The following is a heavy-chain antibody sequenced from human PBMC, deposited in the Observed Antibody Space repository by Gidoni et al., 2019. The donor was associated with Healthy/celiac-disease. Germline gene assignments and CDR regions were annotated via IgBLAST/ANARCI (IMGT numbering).Heavy chain of an antibody. CDR2: ISYSGST. CDR1: GGSISSSSYY. V-gene: IGHV4-39*07. CDR3: ARAAHYYDSSGPSGWFDP. D-gene: IGHD3-22*01. Sequence: QLQLPESGPGLVKPSETLSLTCTVYGGSISSSSYYWGWIRQPPGKGLEWIGRISYSGSTYYNPSLKSRVTRSVDTSKNPFSLKLSSVTAADTAVYYCARAAHYYDSSGPSGWFDPWGQGTLVTVSS. J-gene: IGHJ5*02.